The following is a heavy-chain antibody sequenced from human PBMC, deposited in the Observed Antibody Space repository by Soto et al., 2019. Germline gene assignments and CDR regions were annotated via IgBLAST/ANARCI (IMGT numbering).Heavy chain of an antibody. CDR3: ASLLESSSWYGVNDAFDI. CDR1: GGSFSGYY. CDR2: INHSGST. J-gene: IGHJ3*02. V-gene: IGHV4-34*01. Sequence: QVQLQQWGAGLLKPSETLSLTCAVYGGSFSGYYWSWIRQPPGKGLEWIGEINHSGSTNYNPSLKRRVTISVDTSKNQFSLKLSSVTAADTAVYYCASLLESSSWYGVNDAFDIWGQGTMVTVSS. D-gene: IGHD6-13*01.